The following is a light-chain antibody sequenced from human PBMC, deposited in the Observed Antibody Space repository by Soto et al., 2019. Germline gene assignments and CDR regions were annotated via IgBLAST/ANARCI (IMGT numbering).Light chain of an antibody. V-gene: IGLV1-40*01. CDR2: VNT. Sequence: QSVLTQPTSVSGAPGQRVTISCTGSSSNIGAGYDVHWYQQLPGTATKILIYVNTNRPSRVPDRFSGSKSGTSASLAITGLQAEDEADYYCQSYDSSLNDPVVFGGGTKLTVL. CDR1: SSNIGAGYD. CDR3: QSYDSSLNDPVV. J-gene: IGLJ2*01.